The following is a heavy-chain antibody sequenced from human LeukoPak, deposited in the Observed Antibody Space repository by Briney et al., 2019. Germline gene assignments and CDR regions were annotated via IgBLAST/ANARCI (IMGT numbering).Heavy chain of an antibody. D-gene: IGHD3-22*01. CDR3: ARGHRITMIVVAQNNAFDI. CDR2: INHSGST. J-gene: IGHJ3*02. Sequence: SETLSLTCAVYGGSFSGYYWSWIRQPPVKELEWIGEINHSGSTNYNPSLKSRVTISVDTSKNQFSLKLSSVTAADTAVYYCARGHRITMIVVAQNNAFDIWGQGTMVAVSS. CDR1: GGSFSGYY. V-gene: IGHV4-34*01.